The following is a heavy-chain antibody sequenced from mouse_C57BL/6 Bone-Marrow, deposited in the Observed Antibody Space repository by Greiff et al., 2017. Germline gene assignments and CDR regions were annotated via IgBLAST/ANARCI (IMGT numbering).Heavy chain of an antibody. J-gene: IGHJ4*01. Sequence: QVQLQQPGAELVKPGASVKLSCKASGYTFTSYWMQWVKQRPGQGLEWIGEIDPSDSYTNYNQKFKGKATLTVDTSSSTAYMQLSRLTSEDSAVYYCARDGYYYAMDYWGQGTSVTVSS. CDR2: IDPSDSYT. CDR1: GYTFTSYW. V-gene: IGHV1-50*01. D-gene: IGHD2-3*01. CDR3: ARDGYYYAMDY.